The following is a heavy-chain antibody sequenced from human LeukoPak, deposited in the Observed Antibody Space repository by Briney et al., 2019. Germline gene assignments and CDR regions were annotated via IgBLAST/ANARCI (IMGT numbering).Heavy chain of an antibody. J-gene: IGHJ4*02. CDR3: AGGNDVSGFDY. Sequence: RRASVSVSCKASGYTFTSYAMHWVRQAPGQRLEWMGWINAGNGNTKYSQKFQGRVTITRDTSASTAYMELSSLRSEDTAVYYCAGGNDVSGFDYWGQGTLVTVSS. V-gene: IGHV1-3*01. D-gene: IGHD3-10*01. CDR2: INAGNGNT. CDR1: GYTFTSYA.